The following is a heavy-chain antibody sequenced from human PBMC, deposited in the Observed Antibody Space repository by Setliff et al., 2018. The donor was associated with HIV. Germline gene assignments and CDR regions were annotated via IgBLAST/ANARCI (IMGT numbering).Heavy chain of an antibody. CDR2: IIPILGIA. CDR1: GGTFSSYA. CDR3: ARVLYTRDAEYFQH. Sequence: SVKVSCKASGGTFSSYAISWVRQAPGQGLEWMGGIIPILGIANYAQKFQGRVTITADKSTSTAYMELSSLRSEDTAVYYCARVLYTRDAEYFQHWGQGTLVTVSS. J-gene: IGHJ1*01. V-gene: IGHV1-69*10. D-gene: IGHD2-2*02.